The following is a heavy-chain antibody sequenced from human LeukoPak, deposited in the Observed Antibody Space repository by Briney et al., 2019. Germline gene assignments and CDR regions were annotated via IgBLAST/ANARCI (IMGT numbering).Heavy chain of an antibody. CDR2: TYTGGNS. Sequence: GGSLRLSCAASGFTVSSIHMVWVRQAPGKGLEWVSVTYTGGNSYYADSVKGRFIISRDISKNTLYLQMNSLRAEDTAVYYCAKAHHYDTPSSYWGQGTLVTVSS. V-gene: IGHV3-53*05. D-gene: IGHD3-9*01. CDR1: GFTVSSIH. J-gene: IGHJ4*02. CDR3: AKAHHYDTPSSY.